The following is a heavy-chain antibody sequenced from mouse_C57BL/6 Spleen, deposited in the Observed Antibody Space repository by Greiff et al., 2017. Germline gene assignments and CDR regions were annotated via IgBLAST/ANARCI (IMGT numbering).Heavy chain of an antibody. J-gene: IGHJ3*01. CDR3: TKGSYRGFAY. Sequence: EVKLMESGEGLVKPGGSLKLSCAASGFTFSSYAMSWVRQTPEKRLEWVAYISSGGDYIYYADTVKGRFTISRDNARNTLYLQMSSLKSEDTAMYYCTKGSYRGFAYWGQGTLVTVSA. CDR1: GFTFSSYA. V-gene: IGHV5-9-1*02. CDR2: ISSGGDYI. D-gene: IGHD6-1*01.